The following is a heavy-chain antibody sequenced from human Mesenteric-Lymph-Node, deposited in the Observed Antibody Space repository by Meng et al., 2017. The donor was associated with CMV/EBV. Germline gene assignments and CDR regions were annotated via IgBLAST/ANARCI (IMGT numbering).Heavy chain of an antibody. D-gene: IGHD2-15*01. V-gene: IGHV4-31*02. Sequence: SGFSLSTSGVGVGWIRQHPGTGLEWIGYVYFSGTADYNPSLSSRLLLSVDTSKNQFSLKLRSMTAADTAVYYCARVRNVRGGHVDYWGQGTQVTVSS. CDR3: ARVRNVRGGHVDY. CDR1: GFSLSTSGVG. CDR2: VYFSGTA. J-gene: IGHJ4*02.